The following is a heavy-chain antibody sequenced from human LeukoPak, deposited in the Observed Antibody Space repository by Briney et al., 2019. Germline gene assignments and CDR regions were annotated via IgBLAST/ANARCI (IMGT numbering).Heavy chain of an antibody. CDR3: SRQVVGNDY. CDR1: GESSFSSYY. D-gene: IGHD3-22*01. J-gene: IGHJ4*02. V-gene: IGHV4-34*01. CDR2: INHSGYA. Sequence: SETLSLTCAVYGESSFSSYYWSWIRPTPGGALEWIGEINHSGYANYNPSLKSRVTLSIDTSKNQFSLRLNSVTAADTPVYFCSRQVVGNDYWGQGTLVTVSS.